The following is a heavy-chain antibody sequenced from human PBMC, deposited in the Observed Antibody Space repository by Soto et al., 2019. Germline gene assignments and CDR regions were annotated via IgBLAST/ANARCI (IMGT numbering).Heavy chain of an antibody. J-gene: IGHJ6*03. CDR3: VKDIGKDCSSRSGNLYYYFDV. D-gene: IGHD3-22*01. CDR1: GFSFNDYA. CDR2: LSWNGGHI. V-gene: IGHV3-9*01. Sequence: EGQLAESGGGWVQPGRSLRLSCLASGFSFNDYAMHWVRQAPGKSLEWVSGLSWNGGHIGYADSVKGRFTISRDNAENSLHLQMDILRPEDTALYYCVKDIGKDCSSRSGNLYYYFDVWGKGTTVTVSS.